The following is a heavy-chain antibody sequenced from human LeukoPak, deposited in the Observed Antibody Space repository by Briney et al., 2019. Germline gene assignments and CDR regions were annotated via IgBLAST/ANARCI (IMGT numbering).Heavy chain of an antibody. CDR3: ARDHALLFDY. CDR1: GFTLSSYS. D-gene: IGHD3-10*01. V-gene: IGHV3-48*02. CDR2: IISSSSTI. Sequence: PGGSLRLSCAASGFTLSSYSMNWVRPAPGRGLEWVSYIISSSSTIYYADSVKGRFTISRDNAKNSLYLQMNSLRDEDTAVYYCARDHALLFDYWGQGTLVTVSS. J-gene: IGHJ4*02.